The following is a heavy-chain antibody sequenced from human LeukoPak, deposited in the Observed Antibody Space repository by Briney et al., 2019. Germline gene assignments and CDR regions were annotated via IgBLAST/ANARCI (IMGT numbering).Heavy chain of an antibody. J-gene: IGHJ3*02. V-gene: IGHV3-11*01. D-gene: IGHD6-13*01. CDR2: ISGGGTTI. CDR3: ARDRTSSSWRPDSFDI. Sequence: GGSLRLSCAASGFTFSDYYMRWIRQAPGKGGEWVSYISGGGTTIYYADSVKGRFTISSDNAKNSLYLPINSLRAEDTAVYYCARDRTSSSWRPDSFDIWGQGTTVTVSP. CDR1: GFTFSDYY.